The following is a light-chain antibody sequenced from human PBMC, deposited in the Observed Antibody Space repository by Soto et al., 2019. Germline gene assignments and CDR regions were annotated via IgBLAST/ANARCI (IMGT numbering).Light chain of an antibody. J-gene: IGKJ4*01. Sequence: EIVLAQSPGTLSSSPGERATLSCRASQSVSSSYLAWYQQKPGQAPRLLISGASTRATGIPARFSGSGSGTEFNLTISSLQSEDFGVYYCQQYNNWPRATFGGGTKVDIK. CDR3: QQYNNWPRAT. V-gene: IGKV3-15*01. CDR1: QSVSSSY. CDR2: GAS.